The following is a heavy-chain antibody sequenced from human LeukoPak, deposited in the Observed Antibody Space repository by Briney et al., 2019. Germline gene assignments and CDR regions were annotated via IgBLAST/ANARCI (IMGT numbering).Heavy chain of an antibody. D-gene: IGHD3-22*01. Sequence: RAGGSLRLSCAASGFTFSDYYMNWIRQAPGKGLEWVSYISSSGSTIYYADSVKGRFTISRDNAKNSLYLQMNSRRAEDTAVYYCAREPPDYYDSSGYYYSAFDIWGQGTMVTVSS. CDR3: AREPPDYYDSSGYYYSAFDI. CDR2: ISSSGSTI. CDR1: GFTFSDYY. V-gene: IGHV3-11*01. J-gene: IGHJ3*02.